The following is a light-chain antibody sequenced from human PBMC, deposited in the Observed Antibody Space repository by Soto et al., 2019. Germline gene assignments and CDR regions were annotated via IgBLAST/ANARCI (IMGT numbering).Light chain of an antibody. CDR1: SSDVGRYSL. V-gene: IGLV2-23*01. CDR2: EGS. CDR3: CSYAGNRVSV. J-gene: IGLJ1*01. Sequence: QSVLTQPASVSGSPGQSITISCTGTSSDVGRYSLVSWYQQHPGKAPKVMIYEGSKRPSGVSNRFSGSKSGNTASLTISGRQAEDEADYYCCSYAGNRVSVSGPVTKLTVL.